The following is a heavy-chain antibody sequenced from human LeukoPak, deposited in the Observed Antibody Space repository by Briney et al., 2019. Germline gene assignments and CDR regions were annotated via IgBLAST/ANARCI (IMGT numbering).Heavy chain of an antibody. CDR3: ARVKAGPPSGYFDL. J-gene: IGHJ2*01. Sequence: PSETLSLTCTVSGGSISSYYWSWIRQPPGKGLEWLGYIYYSGSTNYNPSLKSRVTISVDTSKNQFSLKLSSVTAADTAVYYCARVKAGPPSGYFDLWGRGTLVTVSS. CDR1: GGSISSYY. V-gene: IGHV4-59*12. CDR2: IYYSGST.